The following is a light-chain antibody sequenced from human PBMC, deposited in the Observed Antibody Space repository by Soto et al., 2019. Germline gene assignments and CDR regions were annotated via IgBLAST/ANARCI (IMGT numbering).Light chain of an antibody. V-gene: IGKV3-15*01. Sequence: EIVITQSPATLSVSPGERATLSCRASQSVSSNLAWYQQKPGQAPRLLIYGASTRATGIPARFSGSGSGTEFTLTLSSLQSEDFAVYYCQQYNNWPETFGQGTKGDIK. CDR2: GAS. J-gene: IGKJ1*01. CDR1: QSVSSN. CDR3: QQYNNWPET.